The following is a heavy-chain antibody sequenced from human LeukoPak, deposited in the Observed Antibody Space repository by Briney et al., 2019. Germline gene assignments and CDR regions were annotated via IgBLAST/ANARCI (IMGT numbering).Heavy chain of an antibody. J-gene: IGHJ4*02. CDR3: ARDSSDTAMDMVLVY. V-gene: IGHV1-18*01. CDR1: GYTFTSYG. CDR2: ISAYNGNT. D-gene: IGHD5-18*01. Sequence: SSVTVSCKASGYTFTSYGISWVRQAPGQGLEWMGWISAYNGNTNYAQKLQGRVTMTTDTSTSTAYMELRSLRSDDTAVYYCARDSSDTAMDMVLVYWGQGTMVTVSS.